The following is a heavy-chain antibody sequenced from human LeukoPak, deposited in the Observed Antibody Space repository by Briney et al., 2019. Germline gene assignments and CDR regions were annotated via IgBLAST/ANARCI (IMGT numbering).Heavy chain of an antibody. CDR2: IIPIFGTA. V-gene: IGHV1-69*01. D-gene: IGHD2-21*02. CDR1: GFTFSSYA. Sequence: GGSLRLSCAASGFTFSSYAISWVRQAPGQGLEWMGGIIPIFGTANYAQKFQGRVTITADESTSTAYMELSSLRSEDTAVYYCASGQGDCGGDCYPPYNWFDPWGQGTLVTVSS. CDR3: ASGQGDCGGDCYPPYNWFDP. J-gene: IGHJ5*02.